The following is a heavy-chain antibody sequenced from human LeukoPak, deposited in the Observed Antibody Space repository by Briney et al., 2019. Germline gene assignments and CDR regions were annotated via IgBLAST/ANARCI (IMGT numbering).Heavy chain of an antibody. V-gene: IGHV3-21*01. Sequence: PGGSLRLSCAASGFTFSSYSMNWVRQAPGKGLEWVSSISSSSSYIYYADSVKGRFTISRDSAKNSLYLQMNSLRAEDTAVYYCARSPDGWFDPWGQGTLVTVSS. J-gene: IGHJ5*02. CDR3: ARSPDGWFDP. CDR2: ISSSSSYI. D-gene: IGHD5-24*01. CDR1: GFTFSSYS.